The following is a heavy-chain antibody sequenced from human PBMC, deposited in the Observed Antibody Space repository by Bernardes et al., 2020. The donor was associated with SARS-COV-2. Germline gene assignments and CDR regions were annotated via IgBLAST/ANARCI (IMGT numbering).Heavy chain of an antibody. V-gene: IGHV3-30*02. CDR2: IRNDGSEI. J-gene: IGHJ4*02. Sequence: GGSLRLSCTASGFIFSSYAMHWVRQAPGNGLEWVSVIRNDGSEIYYAESVKGRLTISRDNSKTTVYLQVSSLRTEDTAVYYCAKGRYSSGWGDFDHWGQGIRVTVSS. CDR1: GFIFSSYA. CDR3: AKGRYSSGWGDFDH. D-gene: IGHD6-19*01.